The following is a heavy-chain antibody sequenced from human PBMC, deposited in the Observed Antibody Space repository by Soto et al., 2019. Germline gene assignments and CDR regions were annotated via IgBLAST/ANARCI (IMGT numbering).Heavy chain of an antibody. CDR2: ISWNSGSI. Sequence: EVQLVESGGGLVQPGRSLRLSCAASGFTFDDYAMHWVRQAPGKGLEWVSGISWNSGSIGYADSVKGRFTISRDNAKNSLDLQIKRLIAETTALYFCAKGGVLGGAWGGLRWCQGTLVTVSS. CDR1: GFTFDDYA. D-gene: IGHD2-21*02. CDR3: AKGGVLGGAWGGLR. V-gene: IGHV3-9*01. J-gene: IGHJ4*02.